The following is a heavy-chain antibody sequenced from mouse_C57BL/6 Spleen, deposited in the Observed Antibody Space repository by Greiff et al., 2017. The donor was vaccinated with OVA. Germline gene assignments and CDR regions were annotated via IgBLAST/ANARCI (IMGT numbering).Heavy chain of an antibody. J-gene: IGHJ2*01. V-gene: IGHV1-50*01. D-gene: IGHD1-2*01. CDR3: ARGHYGYAMDY. CDR1: GYTFTSYW. CDR2: IDPCSGYT. Sequence: QVQLQQPGAELAKPGASVKLSCKASGYTFTSYWMQWVKQRPGQGLEWIGDIDPCSGYTKYNQKFKGKATLTVDTSSSTAYMQLSSLTSEDSAVYYCARGHYGYAMDYWGQGTTLTVSS.